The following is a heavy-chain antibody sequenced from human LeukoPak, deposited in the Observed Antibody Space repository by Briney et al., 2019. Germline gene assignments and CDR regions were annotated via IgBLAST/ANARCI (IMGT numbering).Heavy chain of an antibody. D-gene: IGHD3-22*01. CDR2: IYYSGST. V-gene: IGHV4-59*01. CDR1: GGSISSYY. CDR3: ARSLYYYDSSGLSGFDY. J-gene: IGHJ4*02. Sequence: PSETLSLTCTVSGGSISSYYWSWIRQPPGKGLEWIGYIYYSGSTNYNPSLKSRVTISVDTSKNQFSLKLSSVTAADTAVYYCARSLYYYDSSGLSGFDYWGQGTLVTVSS.